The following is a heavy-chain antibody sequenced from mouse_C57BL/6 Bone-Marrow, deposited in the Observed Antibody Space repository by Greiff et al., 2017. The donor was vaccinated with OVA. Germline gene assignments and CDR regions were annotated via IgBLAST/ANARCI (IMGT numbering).Heavy chain of an antibody. D-gene: IGHD2-10*02. V-gene: IGHV1-81*01. Sequence: QVQLQQSGAELARPGASVKLSCKASGYTFTSYGISWVKQRTGQGLEWIGEIYPRSGNTYYNEKFKGKATLTADKSSRTACMELRSLTSEDSAVYFCARMGYGNYGYWGQGTTLTVSS. CDR2: IYPRSGNT. J-gene: IGHJ2*01. CDR1: GYTFTSYG. CDR3: ARMGYGNYGY.